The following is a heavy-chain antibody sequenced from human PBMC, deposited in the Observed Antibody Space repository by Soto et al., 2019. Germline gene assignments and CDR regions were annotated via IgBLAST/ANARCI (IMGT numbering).Heavy chain of an antibody. J-gene: IGHJ4*02. CDR3: ARESEDLTSNFDY. CDR1: GFTFTRYS. Sequence: KTGGSLRLSCAASGFTFTRYSMNWVRQAPGKGLEWVSSISSTTNYIYYADSMKGRFTVSRDNAKNSVYLEMNSLSAEDTAVYYCARESEDLTSNFDYWGQGTLVTFS. V-gene: IGHV3-21*01. CDR2: ISSTTNYI.